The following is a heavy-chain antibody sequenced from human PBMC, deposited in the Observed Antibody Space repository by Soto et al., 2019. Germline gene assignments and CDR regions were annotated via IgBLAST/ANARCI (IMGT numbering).Heavy chain of an antibody. V-gene: IGHV4-34*01. Sequence: QVQLQQWGAGLLKPSETLSLTCTVNGGSLTGYYWSWIRQPPGKGLEWIGEVKDGGSTNYSPSLRGRVSXSXYTSKNHFSLRLNSVTAADTAVYFCARGQEGIVATHWDQGALVTVSS. CDR3: ARGQEGIVATH. J-gene: IGHJ4*02. D-gene: IGHD5-12*01. CDR2: VKDGGST. CDR1: GGSLTGYY.